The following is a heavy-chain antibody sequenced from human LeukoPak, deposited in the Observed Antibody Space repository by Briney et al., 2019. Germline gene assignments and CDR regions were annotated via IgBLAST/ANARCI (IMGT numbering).Heavy chain of an antibody. D-gene: IGHD6-25*01. J-gene: IGHJ4*02. Sequence: GGSLRLSCEGSGFSINGYAMSWVRQAPGKGLEWVAVTGGSDDNTHYADSVKGRFSISRDTSENRLFLQMNSLRPDDSALYYCTKDLMTGFSSGWYLAYWGQGTRVTVSS. V-gene: IGHV3-23*01. CDR3: TKDLMTGFSSGWYLAY. CDR2: TGGSDDNT. CDR1: GFSINGYA.